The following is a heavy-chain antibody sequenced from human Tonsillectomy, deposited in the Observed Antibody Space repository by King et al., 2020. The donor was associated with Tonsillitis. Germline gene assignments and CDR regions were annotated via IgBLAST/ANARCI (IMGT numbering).Heavy chain of an antibody. CDR2: IIAYNGNT. J-gene: IGHJ3*02. V-gene: IGHV1-18*01. Sequence: QLVQSGVEVKKPGASVKVSCKASGYTFTNYGISWVRQAPGQGLEWMGWIIAYNGNTDYAQTLQGRVTVTTDTSTSTAYMEVRSLRSDDTAVYYCARDRGLYSRGDASDIWGQGTLVTVSS. CDR1: GYTFTNYG. D-gene: IGHD6-13*01. CDR3: ARDRGLYSRGDASDI.